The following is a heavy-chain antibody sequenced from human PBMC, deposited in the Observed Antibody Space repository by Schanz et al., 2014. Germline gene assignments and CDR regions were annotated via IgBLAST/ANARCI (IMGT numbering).Heavy chain of an antibody. D-gene: IGHD2-8*01. J-gene: IGHJ3*01. V-gene: IGHV3-15*01. CDR2: IKGKTDGGTA. CDR3: TTDNGHYESDS. CDR1: GLTFTSAW. Sequence: EVQLVESGGGLVKPGGSLRLSCATSGLTFTSAWMSWVRQAPGKGLEWVGRIKGKTDGGTADYAAPMKGRFTISREDSKNTMFLQMNSLETEDTDVYYCTTDNGHYESDSWGQGTMVIVSS.